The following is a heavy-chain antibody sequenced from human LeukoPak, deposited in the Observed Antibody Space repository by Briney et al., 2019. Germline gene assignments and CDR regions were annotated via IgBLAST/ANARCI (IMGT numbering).Heavy chain of an antibody. CDR1: GGSISSYY. Sequence: SETLSLTCTVSGGSISSYYWSWIRQPPGKGLEWIGYIYYSGSTNYNPSLKSRVTISVDTSKNQLSLKLSSVTAADTAVYYCARGQVAAAGTGGNFDYWGQGTLGTVSS. CDR2: IYYSGST. CDR3: ARGQVAAAGTGGNFDY. J-gene: IGHJ4*02. D-gene: IGHD6-13*01. V-gene: IGHV4-59*01.